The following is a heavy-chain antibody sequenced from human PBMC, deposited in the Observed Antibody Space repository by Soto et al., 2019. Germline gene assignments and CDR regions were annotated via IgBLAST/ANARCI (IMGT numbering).Heavy chain of an antibody. CDR3: AHVRKWDGTHSYDY. Sequence: QVTLKESGPVLVKPTETLTLTCAVSGFSPRDSKVGVSWIRQPPGKALEWLTHIFWNGEKSYSTSLERRLTISKDPSEGQVVLTMTNMDPVDTATYCCAHVRKWDGTHSYDYWGRGTLVTVSS. CDR1: GFSPRDSKVG. CDR2: IFWNGEK. J-gene: IGHJ4*02. D-gene: IGHD1-26*01. V-gene: IGHV2-26*01.